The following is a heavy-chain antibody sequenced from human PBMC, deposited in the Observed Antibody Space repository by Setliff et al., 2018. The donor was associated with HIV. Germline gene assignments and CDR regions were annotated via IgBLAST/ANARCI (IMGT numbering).Heavy chain of an antibody. Sequence: ASVKVSCKVSTFTFTDYILYWVRQAPGQTLEWMGQIYPKNGETVYAEKFYGRLTITADTSADTTYLELTSLRSDDTAVYYCAQLGMVDDFDYWGQGTLVTVSS. D-gene: IGHD1-1*01. CDR3: AQLGMVDDFDY. J-gene: IGHJ4*02. V-gene: IGHV1-69-2*01. CDR1: TFTFTDYI. CDR2: IYPKNGET.